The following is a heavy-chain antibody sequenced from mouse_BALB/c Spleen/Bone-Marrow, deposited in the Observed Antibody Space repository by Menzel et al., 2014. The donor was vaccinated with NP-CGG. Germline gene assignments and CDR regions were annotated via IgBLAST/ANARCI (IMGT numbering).Heavy chain of an antibody. CDR2: INPDSSTI. Sequence: EVHLVESGGGLVQPGGSLKLSCAASGFDFSGYWMSWVRQAPGKGLEWIGEINPDSSTINYTPSLKDKFIISRDNAKNALYLQMSKVRSEDTALYYCARLGYYGVMVYWGQGTSVTVSS. CDR1: GFDFSGYW. J-gene: IGHJ4*01. CDR3: ARLGYYGVMVY. D-gene: IGHD1-1*01. V-gene: IGHV4-1*02.